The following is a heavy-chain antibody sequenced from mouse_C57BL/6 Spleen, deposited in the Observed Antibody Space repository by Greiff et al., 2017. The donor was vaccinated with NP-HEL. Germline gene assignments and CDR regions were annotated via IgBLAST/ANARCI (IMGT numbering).Heavy chain of an antibody. CDR2: IYPRSGNT. CDR3: ARWDYGSSTDY. D-gene: IGHD1-1*01. V-gene: IGHV1-81*01. J-gene: IGHJ2*01. CDR1: GYTFTSYG. Sequence: VKLVESGAELARPGASVKLSCKASGYTFTSYGISWVKQRTGQGLEWIGEIYPRSGNTYYNEKFKGKATLTADKSSSTAYMELRSLTSEDSAVYFCARWDYGSSTDYWGQGTTLTVSS.